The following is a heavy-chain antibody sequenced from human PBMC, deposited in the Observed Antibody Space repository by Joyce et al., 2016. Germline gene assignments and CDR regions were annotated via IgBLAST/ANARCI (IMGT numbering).Heavy chain of an antibody. CDR3: AREAYDCRGGSCYSSWFDP. D-gene: IGHD2-15*01. CDR2: ISAYNGNT. CDR1: VYTFTSYG. J-gene: IGHJ5*02. V-gene: IGHV1-18*01. Sequence: QVPLVQSGAEVKKPGASVKVSCTASVYTFTSYGISWVGQPPGQWLEWMGWISAYNGNTNYAQKLQGRVTRTTDTSTSTAYMELRSLRSDDTAVYYCAREAYDCRGGSCYSSWFDPWGQGTLVTVSS.